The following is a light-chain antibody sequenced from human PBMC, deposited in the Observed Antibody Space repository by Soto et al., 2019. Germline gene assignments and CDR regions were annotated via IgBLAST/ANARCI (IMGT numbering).Light chain of an antibody. V-gene: IGKV1-39*01. CDR3: QQSYRSWAT. CDR1: QSISNY. Sequence: DIQMTQSPSSLSASVGDRVTITCRARQSISNYLNWYQLKPGKVPKLLIYAASTLQTGVPSRFSGSGSGTDFTLTISSLQPEDSASYYCQQSYRSWATLGGGTKVEIK. J-gene: IGKJ4*01. CDR2: AAS.